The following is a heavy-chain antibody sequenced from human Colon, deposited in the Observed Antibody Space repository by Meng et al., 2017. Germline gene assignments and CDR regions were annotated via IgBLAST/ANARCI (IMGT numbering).Heavy chain of an antibody. J-gene: IGHJ4*02. CDR2: TSHSGST. V-gene: IGHV4-4*02. CDR1: GGSIRRRDW. D-gene: IGHD3-22*01. CDR3: ASSDYYRSDY. Sequence: GPLRVWGPGMVKASEPRSLTCSGRGGSIRRRDWWSWVRQHPGKGLEWIGETSHSGSTNYSPSLKSRVPISLDKSKNQLSLKLNSVTAADTAVYYCASSDYYRSDYWGQGTLVTVSS.